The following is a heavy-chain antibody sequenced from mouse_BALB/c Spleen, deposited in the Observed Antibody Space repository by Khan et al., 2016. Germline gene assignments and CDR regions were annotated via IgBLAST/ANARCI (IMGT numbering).Heavy chain of an antibody. Sequence: QLEESGPGLVKPSQSLSLTCTVTGYSITSDYAWNWIRQFPGNKLEWMGYISYSGSTSYNPSLKSRISITQDTSKNQFFLQLNSVTTEDTARYYCARGMITTFDYWGQGTTLTVSS. CDR3: ARGMITTFDY. CDR1: GYSITSDYA. V-gene: IGHV3-2*02. CDR2: ISYSGST. D-gene: IGHD2-4*01. J-gene: IGHJ2*01.